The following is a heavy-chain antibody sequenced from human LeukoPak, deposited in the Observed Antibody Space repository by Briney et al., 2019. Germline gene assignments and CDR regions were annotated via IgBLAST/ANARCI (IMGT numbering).Heavy chain of an antibody. CDR3: ARGPLGYCSSTSCYPLY. Sequence: ASVKVSCKASGYTFTGYYMHWVRQAPGQGLEWMGRINPNSGGTNYAQQFQGRGTMTRGTAISPAYMEPSWLRSDHTAVYYCARGPLGYCSSTSCYPLYWGQGTLVTVSS. V-gene: IGHV1-2*06. CDR1: GYTFTGYY. CDR2: INPNSGGT. J-gene: IGHJ4*02. D-gene: IGHD2-2*01.